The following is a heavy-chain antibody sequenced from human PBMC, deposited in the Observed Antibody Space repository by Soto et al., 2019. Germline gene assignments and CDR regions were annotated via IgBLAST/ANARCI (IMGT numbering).Heavy chain of an antibody. Sequence: EVQLVESGGGSVQPGGSLRLSCAASGFTFSSYWMHWVRQAPGKGLVWVSRINGDGSSTSYADSVKGRFTISRDNAKNTLYRKWNSLRAEDTAVYYCARVRWELGNWFDPWGQGTLVTVSS. D-gene: IGHD1-26*01. CDR1: GFTFSSYW. CDR3: ARVRWELGNWFDP. J-gene: IGHJ5*02. V-gene: IGHV3-74*01. CDR2: INGDGSST.